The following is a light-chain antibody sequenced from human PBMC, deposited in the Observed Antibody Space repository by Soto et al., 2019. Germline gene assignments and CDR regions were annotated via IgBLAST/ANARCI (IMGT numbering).Light chain of an antibody. CDR3: RQFGRSLLT. J-gene: IGKJ4*01. CDR2: DAS. Sequence: EIVLTQSPGTLSLSPGERATLSCRASETVGNYLAWYQQKPGQAPRLVIFDASNRASGIPDRFSGRGSGTDFTLTISRLEVEDFAVYYCRQFGRSLLTCGGGTKVDIK. CDR1: ETVGNY. V-gene: IGKV3-20*01.